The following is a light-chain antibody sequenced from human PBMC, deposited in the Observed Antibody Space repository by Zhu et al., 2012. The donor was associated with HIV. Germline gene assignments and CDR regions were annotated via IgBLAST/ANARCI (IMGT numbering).Light chain of an antibody. V-gene: IGKV1-6*01. CDR1: QAIRSD. Sequence: IQMTQSPSSLSASVGDRVTITCRASQAIRSDLAWYQQRPGEAPNLLIYDASRLESGVPSRFSGSGSGTQFTLTISSLQPEDFATYYCLQDNSFPRTFGQGTKLEIK. CDR3: LQDNSFPRT. CDR2: DAS. J-gene: IGKJ2*01.